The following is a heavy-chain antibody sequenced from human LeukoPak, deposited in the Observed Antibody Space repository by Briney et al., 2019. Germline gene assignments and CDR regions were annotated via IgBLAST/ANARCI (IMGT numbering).Heavy chain of an antibody. V-gene: IGHV4-59*12. CDR3: ARSAAGYNWFDP. CDR2: IYYSGST. CDR1: GGSISTYY. J-gene: IGHJ5*02. D-gene: IGHD6-13*01. Sequence: SETLSLTCTVSGGSISTYYWSWIRQPPGKGLEWIGSIYYSGSTYYNPSLKSRVTISVDTSKNQFSLKLSSVTAADTAVYYCARSAAGYNWFDPWGQGTLVTVSS.